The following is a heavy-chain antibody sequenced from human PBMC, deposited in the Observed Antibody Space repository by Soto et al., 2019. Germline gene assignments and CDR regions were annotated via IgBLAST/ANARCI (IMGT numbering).Heavy chain of an antibody. CDR2: IYYSGST. Sequence: TSETLSLTSTVSGGSISSYCCSWIRQPPGKGLEWIGYIYYSGSTNYNPSLKSRVTISVDTSKNQFSLKLSSVTAADTAVYYCARLSWTQLEYYLDYRGQGPLVTVSS. D-gene: IGHD5-18*01. CDR3: ARLSWTQLEYYLDY. CDR1: GGSISSYC. J-gene: IGHJ4*02. V-gene: IGHV4-59*08.